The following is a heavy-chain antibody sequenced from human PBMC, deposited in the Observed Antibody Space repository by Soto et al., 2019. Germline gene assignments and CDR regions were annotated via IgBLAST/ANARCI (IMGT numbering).Heavy chain of an antibody. J-gene: IGHJ6*03. CDR1: GFTFSSYA. V-gene: IGHV3-23*01. CDR3: AKDPPPRVSYYYYYMDV. Sequence: GGSLRLSCAASGFTFSSYAMSWVRQAPGKGLEWVSAISGSGGSTYYADSVKGRFTISRDNSKNTLYLQMNSLRAEDTAVYYCAKDPPPRVSYYYYYMDVWGKGTTVTVSS. CDR2: ISGSGGST.